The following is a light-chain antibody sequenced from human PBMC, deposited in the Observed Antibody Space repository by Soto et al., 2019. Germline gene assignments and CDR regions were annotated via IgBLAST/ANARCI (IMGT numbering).Light chain of an antibody. CDR1: QNVANY. CDR3: QQYNSYPWT. V-gene: IGKV3-11*01. J-gene: IGKJ1*01. Sequence: EIVLTQSPATLSLSPGERATLSCRASQNVANYLDWYQQKPGQAPRLLIYESSNRATGIAARFSGSGSGTDFTLTISSLEPEDFAVYYCQQYNSYPWTFGQGTKVEIK. CDR2: ESS.